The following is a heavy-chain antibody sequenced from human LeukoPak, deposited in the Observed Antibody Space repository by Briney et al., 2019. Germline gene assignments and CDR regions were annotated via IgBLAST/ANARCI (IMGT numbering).Heavy chain of an antibody. CDR3: ARFGSAVAGTYNYYYMAV. Sequence: SETLSLNCIVSGGSINGYYWSWIRRPPGKGMEYIGYISYSGATNYNPSLESRLTTSLDMSKNQFSLKLTSVTAADTAVYYCARFGSAVAGTYNYYYMAVWGQGTTVTASS. CDR2: ISYSGAT. V-gene: IGHV4-59*01. J-gene: IGHJ6*03. D-gene: IGHD6-19*01. CDR1: GGSINGYY.